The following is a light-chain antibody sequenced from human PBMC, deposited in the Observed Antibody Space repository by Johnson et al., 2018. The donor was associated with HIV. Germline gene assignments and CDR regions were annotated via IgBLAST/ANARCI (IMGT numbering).Light chain of an antibody. V-gene: IGLV1-51*01. CDR3: RTWDSSLSAFYV. Sequence: QSVLTQPPSVSAAPGQKVTISCSGNSSNIGNNYVSWYQQLPGTAPKLLIYENNKLPSVLPDRFSGSNFGTSATLGITGLQTWDEADYYCRTWDSSLSAFYVFGTGTKVTVL. CDR1: SSNIGNNY. CDR2: ENN. J-gene: IGLJ1*01.